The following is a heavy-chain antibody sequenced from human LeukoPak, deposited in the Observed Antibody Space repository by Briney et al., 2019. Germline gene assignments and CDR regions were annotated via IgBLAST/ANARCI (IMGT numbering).Heavy chain of an antibody. J-gene: IGHJ4*02. CDR1: GGSISSYY. CDR3: ARGGRAFDY. CDR2: IYYSGST. Sequence: SETLSLTCTVSGGSISSYYWSWGREPPGKGLEWSGYIYYSGSTTYNPSLTSPVTISVDPSKHQFSLKLSSVTAADTAVYYCARGGRAFDYRGQGTLVTVSS. V-gene: IGHV4-59*01. D-gene: IGHD3-16*01.